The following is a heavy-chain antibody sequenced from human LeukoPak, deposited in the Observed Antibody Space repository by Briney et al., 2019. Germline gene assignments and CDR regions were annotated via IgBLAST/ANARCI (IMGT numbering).Heavy chain of an antibody. Sequence: SGTLSLTCTVSGGSISSHYWSWIRQPPGKGLEWIGYIYYSGSTNYNPSLKSRVTISVDTSKNQFSLKLSSVTAADTAVYYCARVNGYYDSSGYRNFDYWGQGTLVTVSS. J-gene: IGHJ4*02. CDR2: IYYSGST. V-gene: IGHV4-59*11. D-gene: IGHD3-22*01. CDR1: GGSISSHY. CDR3: ARVNGYYDSSGYRNFDY.